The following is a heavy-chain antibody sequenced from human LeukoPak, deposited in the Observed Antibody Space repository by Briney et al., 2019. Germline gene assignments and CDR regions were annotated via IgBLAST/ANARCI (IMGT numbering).Heavy chain of an antibody. CDR3: ARDRGFYYVLDY. CDR1: GFTFTNYW. J-gene: IGHJ4*02. D-gene: IGHD3-10*02. CDR2: INSDGSST. V-gene: IGHV3-74*01. Sequence: PGGSLRLSCAASGFTFTNYWMHWVRQALGKGLVWVSRINSDGSSTSYADSVKGRFTISRDNAKNTLYLQMNSLRVEDTAVYYCARDRGFYYVLDYWGQGTLVTVSS.